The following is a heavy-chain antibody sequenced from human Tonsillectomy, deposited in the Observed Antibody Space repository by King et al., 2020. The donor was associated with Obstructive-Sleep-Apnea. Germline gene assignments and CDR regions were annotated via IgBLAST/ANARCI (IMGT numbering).Heavy chain of an antibody. J-gene: IGHJ6*02. Sequence: VQLVESGGGLVQPGGSLRLSCAASGFTFSSYAMSWVRQAPGKGLEWVSAISGSGGSTYYADSVKGRFTISRDNSKNTLYLQMNSLRAEETAVYYCAKGSIAVAGKHYYYGMDVWGQGTTVTVSS. D-gene: IGHD6-19*01. CDR1: GFTFSSYA. CDR2: ISGSGGST. CDR3: AKGSIAVAGKHYYYGMDV. V-gene: IGHV3-23*04.